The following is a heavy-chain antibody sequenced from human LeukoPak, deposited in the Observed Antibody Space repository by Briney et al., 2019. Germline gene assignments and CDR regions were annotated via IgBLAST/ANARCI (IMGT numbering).Heavy chain of an antibody. J-gene: IGHJ4*02. Sequence: GGSLRLSCAASGFTFSTYWMSWVRQAPGKGLEWVANIKQDGSEKYYVDSVKGRFTISGDNAKNSLYLQMNSLRAEDTAMYYCARDSAGNDYWGQGTLVTVSS. V-gene: IGHV3-7*01. D-gene: IGHD6-13*01. CDR3: ARDSAGNDY. CDR1: GFTFSTYW. CDR2: IKQDGSEK.